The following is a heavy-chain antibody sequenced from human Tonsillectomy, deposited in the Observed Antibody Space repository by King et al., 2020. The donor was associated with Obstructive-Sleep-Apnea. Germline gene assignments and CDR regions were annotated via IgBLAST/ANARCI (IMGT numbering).Heavy chain of an antibody. J-gene: IGHJ3*02. CDR3: ARPRAYYYDTSGYSPWNAFDI. Sequence: QLVQSGAEVKKPGESLKISCKGSGYSFTTYWIGWVRQMPGKGLAGMGSIYPGDSDTRYSPSFQGQFTISADKSIITAYLQWSSLMAADTAMYYCARPRAYYYDTSGYSPWNAFDIWGQGTMVTVSS. CDR1: GYSFTTYW. D-gene: IGHD3-22*01. CDR2: IYPGDSDT. V-gene: IGHV5-51*01.